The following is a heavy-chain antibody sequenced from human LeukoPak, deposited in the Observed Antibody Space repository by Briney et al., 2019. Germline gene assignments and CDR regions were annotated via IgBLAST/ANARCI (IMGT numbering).Heavy chain of an antibody. CDR2: MNPNSGNT. CDR1: GYTFTSYD. Sequence: GASVKVSCKASGYTFTSYDINWVRQATGQGLEWMGWMNPNSGNTGYAQKFQGRVTMTRNTSISTAYMVLSSLRSEDTAVYYCAVSIAVAELAGVDYWGQGTLVTVSS. V-gene: IGHV1-8*01. J-gene: IGHJ4*02. D-gene: IGHD6-19*01. CDR3: AVSIAVAELAGVDY.